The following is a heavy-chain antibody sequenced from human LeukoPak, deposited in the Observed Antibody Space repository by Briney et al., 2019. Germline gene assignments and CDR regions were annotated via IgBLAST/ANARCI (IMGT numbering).Heavy chain of an antibody. D-gene: IGHD3-10*01. Sequence: PSETLSLTCTVSGGSISSGDHYWSWIRQPPGKGLEWIGSIYYSGSTYYNPSLKSRVTISVDTSKNQFSLKLSSVTAADTAVYYCASGELDAFDIWGQGTMVTVSS. J-gene: IGHJ3*02. V-gene: IGHV4-39*01. CDR1: GGSISSGDHY. CDR2: IYYSGST. CDR3: ASGELDAFDI.